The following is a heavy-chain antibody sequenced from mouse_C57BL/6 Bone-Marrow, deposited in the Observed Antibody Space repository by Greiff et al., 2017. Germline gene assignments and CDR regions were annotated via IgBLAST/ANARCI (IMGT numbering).Heavy chain of an antibody. V-gene: IGHV1-72*01. CDR3: ARRGARLLSDAMDY. Sequence: VQLQQPGAELVKPGASVKLSCKASGYTFTSYWMPWVKQRPGRGLEWIGRIDPNSGGTKYNEKFKSKATLTVDKPSSTAYVQLNSLTSEDSAVYYCARRGARLLSDAMDYWGQGTSVTVSS. D-gene: IGHD2-1*01. CDR2: IDPNSGGT. CDR1: GYTFTSYW. J-gene: IGHJ4*01.